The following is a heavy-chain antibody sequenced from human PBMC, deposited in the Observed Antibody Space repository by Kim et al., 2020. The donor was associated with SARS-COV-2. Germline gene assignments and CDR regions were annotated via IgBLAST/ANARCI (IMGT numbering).Heavy chain of an antibody. J-gene: IGHJ5*02. Sequence: SETLSLTCTVSGGSVSSGSYYWSWIRQPPGKGLEWIGYIYYSGSTNYNPSLKSRVTISVDTSKNQFSLKLSSVTAADTAVYYCARALGAAAAAGFDPWGQGTLVTVSS. CDR2: IYYSGST. V-gene: IGHV4-61*01. CDR3: ARALGAAAAAGFDP. D-gene: IGHD6-13*01. CDR1: GGSVSSGSYY.